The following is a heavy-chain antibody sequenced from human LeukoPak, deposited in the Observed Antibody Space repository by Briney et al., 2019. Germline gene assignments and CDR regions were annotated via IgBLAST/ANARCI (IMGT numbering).Heavy chain of an antibody. CDR3: ARDRIIGTTAYDY. Sequence: PGGSLRLSCATSGFTFSTYWMHWVREAPGKGPVWVSRINSDGSTTTYADSVKGRFSISRDNAKNTLYLQMNSLRAEDTAVYYCARDRIIGTTAYDYWGQGTLVTVSS. CDR2: INSDGSTT. J-gene: IGHJ4*02. V-gene: IGHV3-74*01. CDR1: GFTFSTYW. D-gene: IGHD1-7*01.